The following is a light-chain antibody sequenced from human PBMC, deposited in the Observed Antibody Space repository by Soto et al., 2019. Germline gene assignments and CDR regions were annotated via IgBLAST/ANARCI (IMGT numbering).Light chain of an antibody. CDR3: QQSYSTPRT. CDR2: AAS. CDR1: QSISSY. Sequence: DIQMTQSPSSLSASVGDRVTITCRASQSISSYLNWYQQKPGKAPKLLIYAASSLQSGVPLRFSGSGSGTDFTLTISSLQFEDFATYYCQQSYSTPRTFGQGTKVEIK. V-gene: IGKV1-39*01. J-gene: IGKJ1*01.